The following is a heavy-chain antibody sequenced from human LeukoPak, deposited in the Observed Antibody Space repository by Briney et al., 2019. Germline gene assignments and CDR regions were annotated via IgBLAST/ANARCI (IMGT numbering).Heavy chain of an antibody. CDR1: GGSISSYY. J-gene: IGHJ4*02. D-gene: IGHD4-17*01. CDR3: ARYGDYIFDY. V-gene: IGHV4-59*08. Sequence: SETLSLTCTVSGGSISSYYWSWIRQPPEKGLEWIGYIYYSGSTTYNPSLKSRVTISVDTSKNQFSLSLTSVTAADTAVYYCARYGDYIFDYWGQGTLVTVSS. CDR2: IYYSGST.